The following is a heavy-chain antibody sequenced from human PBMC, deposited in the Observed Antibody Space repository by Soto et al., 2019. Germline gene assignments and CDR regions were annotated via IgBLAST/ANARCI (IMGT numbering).Heavy chain of an antibody. CDR2: ISAYNGNT. Sequence: ASVKVSCKASGYTFTSYGISWVRQAPGQGLEWMGWISAYNGNTNYAQKLQGRVTMTTDTSTSTAYMELRSLRSDDTAVYYCARVTHYDDILFYYYMDVWGKGTTVTSP. D-gene: IGHD3-9*01. CDR1: GYTFTSYG. CDR3: ARVTHYDDILFYYYMDV. V-gene: IGHV1-18*01. J-gene: IGHJ6*03.